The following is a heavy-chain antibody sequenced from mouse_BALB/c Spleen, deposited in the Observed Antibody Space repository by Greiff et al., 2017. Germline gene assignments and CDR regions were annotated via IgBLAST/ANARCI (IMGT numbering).Heavy chain of an antibody. CDR3: ARKGDGYHWYFEV. CDR2: INPYNDGT. D-gene: IGHD2-3*01. Sequence: VQLQQSGPELVKPGASVKMSCKASGYTFTSYVMHWVKQKPGQGLEWIGYINPYNDGTKYNEKFKGKATLTSDKSSSTAYMELSSLTSEDSAVYYCARKGDGYHWYFEVWGAGTTVTVSS. CDR1: GYTFTSYV. J-gene: IGHJ1*01. V-gene: IGHV1-14*01.